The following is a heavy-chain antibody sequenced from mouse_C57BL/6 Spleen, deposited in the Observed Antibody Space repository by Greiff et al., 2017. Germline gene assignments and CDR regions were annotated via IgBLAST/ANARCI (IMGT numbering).Heavy chain of an antibody. CDR1: GFTFSSYA. CDR3: TREGRTDSSGDYFDY. Sequence: EVKVVESGEGLVKPGGSLKLSCAASGFTFSSYAMSWVRQTPEKRLEWVAYISSGGDYIYYADTVKGRFTISRDNARNTLYLQMSSLKSEDTAMYYCTREGRTDSSGDYFDYWGQGTTLTVSS. CDR2: ISSGGDYI. V-gene: IGHV5-9-1*02. D-gene: IGHD3-2*02. J-gene: IGHJ2*01.